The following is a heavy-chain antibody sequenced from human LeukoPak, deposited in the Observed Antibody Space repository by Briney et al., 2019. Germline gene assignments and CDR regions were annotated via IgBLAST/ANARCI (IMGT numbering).Heavy chain of an antibody. J-gene: IGHJ4*02. CDR1: GGSISSSSFY. V-gene: IGHV4-39*01. Sequence: SETLSLTCTVSGGSISSSSFYWGWLRQPPGTGLEWIGTIYYSGSTFYNPSLKSRVTISIDTSKNQFSLRLNSVTAADTAMYYCAKSGGYGLIDYWGQGTRVTVSS. CDR2: IYYSGST. D-gene: IGHD1-26*01. CDR3: AKSGGYGLIDY.